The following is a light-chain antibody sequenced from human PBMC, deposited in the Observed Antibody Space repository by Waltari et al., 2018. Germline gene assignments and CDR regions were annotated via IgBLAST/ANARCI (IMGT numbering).Light chain of an antibody. J-gene: IGKJ1*01. Sequence: IQLTQSPSSLSASVGDRVTITCRASQGMNNYLAWYQQKPGKDPKLLIYAASTFQSGVPSRFSGSGSGTDFTLTISSLQPEDCASYYCQQLNSYQWTFGQGTKVEVK. CDR2: AAS. V-gene: IGKV1-9*01. CDR1: QGMNNY. CDR3: QQLNSYQWT.